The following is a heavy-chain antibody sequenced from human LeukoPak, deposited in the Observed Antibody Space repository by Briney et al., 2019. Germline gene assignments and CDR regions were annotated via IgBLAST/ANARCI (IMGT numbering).Heavy chain of an antibody. V-gene: IGHV4-38-2*02. CDR1: GYSISSGYY. J-gene: IGHJ4*02. Sequence: PSETLSLTCTVSGYSISSGYYWGWIRQPPGKGLEWIGSIYHSGSTYYNPSLKSRVTISVDTSKNQFSLKLSSVTAADTAVYYCARGGSGYSYGYLPDYWGQGTLVTVSS. D-gene: IGHD5-18*01. CDR2: IYHSGST. CDR3: ARGGSGYSYGYLPDY.